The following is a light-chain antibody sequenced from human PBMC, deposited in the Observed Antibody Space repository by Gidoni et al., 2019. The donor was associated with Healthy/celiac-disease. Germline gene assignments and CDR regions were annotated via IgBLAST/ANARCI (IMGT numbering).Light chain of an antibody. J-gene: IGKJ3*01. CDR1: QSLLHSNGYNY. CDR2: LGS. CDR3: MQDIQTLFT. V-gene: IGKV2-28*01. Sequence: DIVMTQPPLSLPVTPGEPASTSCRSSQSLLHSNGYNYLDWYLQKPGQAPQLLIYLGSNRASGVPERFSGSGSGTDFTLKISRVEAEDVGVYYCMQDIQTLFTFGPGTKVDIK.